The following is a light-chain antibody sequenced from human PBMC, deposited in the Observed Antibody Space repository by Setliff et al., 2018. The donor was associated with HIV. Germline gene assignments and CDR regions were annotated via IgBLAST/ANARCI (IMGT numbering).Light chain of an antibody. J-gene: IGLJ1*01. V-gene: IGLV2-23*02. CDR1: SSDVGGYNY. CDR3: CPYVTGSTYV. CDR2: DVT. Sequence: QSALTQPASVSGSPGQSITISCTGTSSDVGGYNYVSWYQHYPGKAPKFMIYDVTTRPSGVSNRFSGSKSGNTASLTISGLQAEDEADYFCCPYVTGSTYVCGTGTRVTV.